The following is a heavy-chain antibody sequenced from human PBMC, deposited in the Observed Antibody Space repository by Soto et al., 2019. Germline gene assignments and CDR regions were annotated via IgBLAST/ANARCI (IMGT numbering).Heavy chain of an antibody. CDR3: ARHYSSSWDSPPLDYFDY. J-gene: IGHJ4*02. D-gene: IGHD6-13*01. V-gene: IGHV4-39*01. CDR1: GGSISSSSYY. Sequence: SSETLSLTCTVSGGSISSSSYYWGWVRQPPGKGLEWIGSIYYSGSTYYNPSLKSRVTISVDTSKNQFSLKLSSVTAADTAVYYCARHYSSSWDSPPLDYFDYWGQGTLVTVSS. CDR2: IYYSGST.